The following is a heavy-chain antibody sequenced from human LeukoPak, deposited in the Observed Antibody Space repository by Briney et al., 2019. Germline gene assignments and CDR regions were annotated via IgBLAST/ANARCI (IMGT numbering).Heavy chain of an antibody. CDR3: ARGTYYFDY. CDR1: GFTFSSYE. Sequence: PGGPVRLSCAASGFTFSSYEMNWVRQAPGKGLEWVSYIGGSGSPIYYADSVNGRFTISRDNAKNSLYLQMNSLRAEDTAVYYCARGTYYFDYWGQGTLVTVSS. J-gene: IGHJ4*02. V-gene: IGHV3-48*03. D-gene: IGHD2-8*01. CDR2: IGGSGSPI.